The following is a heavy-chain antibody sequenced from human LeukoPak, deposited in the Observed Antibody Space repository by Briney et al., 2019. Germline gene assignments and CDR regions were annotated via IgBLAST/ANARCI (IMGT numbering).Heavy chain of an antibody. Sequence: SETLSLTCTVSGGSISSYYWSWIRQPPGKGLEWIGYIYYSGSTNYNPSLKSRVTISVDTSQNQCCLKLRSVTAADTAVYYCARVPIVVVPAARPYDAFDIWGQGTMVNVSS. CDR2: IYYSGST. CDR1: GGSISSYY. J-gene: IGHJ3*02. CDR3: ARVPIVVVPAARPYDAFDI. V-gene: IGHV4-59*01. D-gene: IGHD2-2*01.